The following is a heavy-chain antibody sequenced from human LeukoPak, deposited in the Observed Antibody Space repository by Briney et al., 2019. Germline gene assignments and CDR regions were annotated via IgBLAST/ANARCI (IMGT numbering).Heavy chain of an antibody. V-gene: IGHV1-69*13. Sequence: VASVKVSCKASGGTFSSYAISWVRQAPGQGLEWMGGIIPIFGTANYAQKFQGRVTITADESTSTAYMELSSLRSEDTAVYYCAIVVVPAAKLSYYYYGMDVWGQGTTVTVSS. J-gene: IGHJ6*02. D-gene: IGHD2-2*01. CDR3: AIVVVPAAKLSYYYYGMDV. CDR2: IIPIFGTA. CDR1: GGTFSSYA.